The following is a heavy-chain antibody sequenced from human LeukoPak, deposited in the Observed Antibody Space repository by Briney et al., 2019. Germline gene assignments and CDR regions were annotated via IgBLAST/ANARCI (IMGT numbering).Heavy chain of an antibody. V-gene: IGHV3-7*01. Sequence: GGSLRVSCAASGFTFSSYWKSWVRQAPGKGLEWVANIKQDGSEKYYVDSVKGRFTISRDNAKNSLYLQMNSLRAEDTAVYYCATEELDYDSSGYYNWFDPWGQGTLVTVSS. CDR3: ATEELDYDSSGYYNWFDP. D-gene: IGHD3-22*01. CDR1: GFTFSSYW. J-gene: IGHJ5*02. CDR2: IKQDGSEK.